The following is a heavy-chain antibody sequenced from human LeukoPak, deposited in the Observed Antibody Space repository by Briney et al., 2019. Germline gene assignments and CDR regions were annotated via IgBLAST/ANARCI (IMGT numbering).Heavy chain of an antibody. Sequence: PGGSLRLSCAASGFTFSSYAMSWVRQAPGKGLEWVSAISGSSGTTYYADSVKGRFTISRDNSKNTLYLQMNSLRAEDTAVYYCAKGPSSNWYQAPFDYWGQGTLVTVSS. CDR3: AKGPSSNWYQAPFDY. CDR2: ISGSSGTT. D-gene: IGHD6-13*01. J-gene: IGHJ4*02. CDR1: GFTFSSYA. V-gene: IGHV3-23*01.